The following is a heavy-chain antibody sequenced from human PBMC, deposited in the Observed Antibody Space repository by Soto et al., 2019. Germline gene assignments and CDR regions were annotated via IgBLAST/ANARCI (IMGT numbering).Heavy chain of an antibody. D-gene: IGHD3-10*01. CDR2: IYTSGST. V-gene: IGHV4-4*07. CDR1: GGSISSYY. Sequence: VSLTCTVSGGSISSYYWSWIRQPAGKGLGWIGRIYTSGSTNYNPSLKSRVTMSVDTSKNQFSLKLSSVTAADTAVYYCAGRWDDYYGSGSYYAAYDAFDIWGQGTMVTVSS. J-gene: IGHJ3*02. CDR3: AGRWDDYYGSGSYYAAYDAFDI.